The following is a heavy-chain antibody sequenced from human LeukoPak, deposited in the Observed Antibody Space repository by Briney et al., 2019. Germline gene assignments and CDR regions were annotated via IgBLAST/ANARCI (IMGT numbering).Heavy chain of an antibody. CDR3: ARVAIPGPKGDYGMDV. V-gene: IGHV4-31*03. Sequence: SQTLSLTCTVSGGSLSSGGYYWSWIRQHPGKGLEWIGYMYYSGSTYYNPSLKSRVTISVDTSKNQFSLKLSSATAADTAVYYCARVAIPGPKGDYGMDVGGRGTTVTVSS. D-gene: IGHD2-2*02. J-gene: IGHJ6*02. CDR2: MYYSGST. CDR1: GGSLSSGGYY.